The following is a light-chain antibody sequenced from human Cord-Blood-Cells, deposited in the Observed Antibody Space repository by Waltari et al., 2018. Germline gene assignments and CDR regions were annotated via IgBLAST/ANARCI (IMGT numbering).Light chain of an antibody. CDR3: SSYTSSSTYV. Sequence: QSALTQPASVSGSPGQSITISCTGTSSDVGVYNYVSWYQQHPAKAPKLMIYDVSKRPSGVSNRFSGSKSGNTASLTISGLQAEDEADYYCSSYTSSSTYVFGTGTKVTVL. CDR2: DVS. V-gene: IGLV2-14*01. J-gene: IGLJ1*01. CDR1: SSDVGVYNY.